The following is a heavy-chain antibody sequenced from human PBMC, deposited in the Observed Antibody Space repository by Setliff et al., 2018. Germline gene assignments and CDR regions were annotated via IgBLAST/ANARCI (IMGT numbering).Heavy chain of an antibody. Sequence: GASVKVSCKASGYTFTSDAMHWVRQAPGQRLEWMGWINAGNGNTKYSQKFQGRVTITRDTSASTAYMELSSLRSEDTAVYYCARAGLLPNWFDPWGQGTLVTVSS. CDR3: ARAGLLPNWFDP. CDR1: GYTFTSDA. J-gene: IGHJ5*02. D-gene: IGHD2-21*02. CDR2: INAGNGNT. V-gene: IGHV1-3*01.